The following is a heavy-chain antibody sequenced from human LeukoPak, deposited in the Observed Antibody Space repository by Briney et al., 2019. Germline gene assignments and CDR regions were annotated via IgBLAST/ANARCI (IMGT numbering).Heavy chain of an antibody. V-gene: IGHV1-2*02. CDR1: GYTFTGYY. D-gene: IGHD2-15*01. Sequence: ASVKVSCKASGYTFTGYYMHWVRQAPGQGLEWMGWINPNSGGTNYAQKFQGRVTMTRDTSISTAYMELSRLRSDDTVVYYCAREVVVAATGFDYWGQGTLVTVSS. CDR2: INPNSGGT. CDR3: AREVVVAATGFDY. J-gene: IGHJ4*02.